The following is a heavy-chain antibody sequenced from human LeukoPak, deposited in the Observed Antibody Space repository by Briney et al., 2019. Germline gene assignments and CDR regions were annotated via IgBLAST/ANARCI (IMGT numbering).Heavy chain of an antibody. CDR2: VFYTGTT. CDR3: ARVSPVLLWFGAYPYYFDY. CDR1: GGSISSYY. V-gene: IGHV4-59*01. J-gene: IGHJ4*02. Sequence: SETLSLTCTVSGGSISSYYWSWIRQPPGKGLEWIGYVFYTGTTNYNPSLKSRVTISVDTSKNQFSLKLSSVTAADTAVYYCARVSPVLLWFGAYPYYFDYWGQGTLVTVSS. D-gene: IGHD3-10*01.